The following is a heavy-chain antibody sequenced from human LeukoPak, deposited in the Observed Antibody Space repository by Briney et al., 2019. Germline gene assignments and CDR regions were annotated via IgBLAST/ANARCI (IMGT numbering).Heavy chain of an antibody. J-gene: IGHJ4*02. CDR2: INPNSGGT. CDR1: GHTFTGYY. V-gene: IGHV1-2*02. CDR3: ASAQSNSDFDY. Sequence: ASVKVSCKASGHTFTGYYMHWVRQAPGQGLEWMGWINPNSGGTNYAQKFQGRVTMTKDTSISTAYMELSSLRSDDTAVYYCASAQSNSDFDYWGQGTLVTVSS. D-gene: IGHD1-26*01.